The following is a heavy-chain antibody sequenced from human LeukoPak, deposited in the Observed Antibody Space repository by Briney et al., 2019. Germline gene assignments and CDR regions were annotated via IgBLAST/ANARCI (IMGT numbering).Heavy chain of an antibody. V-gene: IGHV1-18*01. CDR3: ARTYYYDSSGEIDY. J-gene: IGHJ4*02. Sequence: VASVTVSCKGSGYTFSAYYMYWVRQAPGQGLEWMGWISAYNGNTNYAQKLQGRVTMTTDTSTSTAYMELRSLRSDDTAVYYCARTYYYDSSGEIDYWGQGTLVTVSS. CDR2: ISAYNGNT. CDR1: GYTFSAYY. D-gene: IGHD3-22*01.